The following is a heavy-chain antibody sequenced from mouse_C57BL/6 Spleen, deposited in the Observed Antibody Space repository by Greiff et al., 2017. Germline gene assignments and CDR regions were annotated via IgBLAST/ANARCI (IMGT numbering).Heavy chain of an antibody. J-gene: IGHJ2*01. D-gene: IGHD1-1*01. CDR2: IYPGSGNT. V-gene: IGHV1-66*01. CDR3: ARSATVVAFDY. CDR1: GYSFTSYY. Sequence: QVQLQQSGPELVKPGASVKISCKASGYSFTSYYIHWVKQRPGQGLEWIGWIYPGSGNTKYNEKFKGKATPTADTSSSTAYMQLSSLTSEDSAVYYCARSATVVAFDYWGQGTTLTVSS.